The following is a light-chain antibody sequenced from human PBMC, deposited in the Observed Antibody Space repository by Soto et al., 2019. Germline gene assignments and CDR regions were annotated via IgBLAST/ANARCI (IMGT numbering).Light chain of an antibody. Sequence: EIVLTQSPGTLSLSPGERATLSCRASQSVSSSYLAWYQQKPGQAPRLLIYGASSRATGIPDRFSGSGSGTDFTLTISRLEPEYFAVYYCQQYGSSPRKTFGQGTKVEIK. CDR2: GAS. CDR3: QQYGSSPRKT. V-gene: IGKV3-20*01. CDR1: QSVSSSY. J-gene: IGKJ1*01.